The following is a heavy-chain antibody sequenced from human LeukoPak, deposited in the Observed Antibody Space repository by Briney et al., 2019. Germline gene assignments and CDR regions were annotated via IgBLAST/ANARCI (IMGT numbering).Heavy chain of an antibody. CDR1: GFTFSSYW. CDR2: INSDGSST. V-gene: IGHV3-74*01. J-gene: IGHJ6*02. CDR3: ARDIARRWILFDMDV. D-gene: IGHD5-18*01. Sequence: GGSLRLSCAASGFTFSSYWMHWVRQAPGKGLVWVSRINSDGSSTSYADSVKGRFTISRDNAKNTLYLQMNSLRAEDTAVYYCARDIARRWILFDMDVWGQGTTVTVSS.